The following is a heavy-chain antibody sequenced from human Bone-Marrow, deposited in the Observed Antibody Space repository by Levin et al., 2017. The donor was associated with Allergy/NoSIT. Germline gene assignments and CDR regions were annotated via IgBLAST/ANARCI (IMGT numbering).Heavy chain of an antibody. CDR2: IGTAGDT. CDR1: GFTFSSYD. D-gene: IGHD1-26*01. CDR3: ARVRGGSYHDAFDI. Sequence: ETLSLTCAASGFTFSSYDMHWVRQATGKGLEWVSAIGTAGDTYYPGSVKGRFTISRENAKNSLYLQMNSLRAGDTAVYYCARVRGGSYHDAFDIWGQGTMVTVSS. J-gene: IGHJ3*02. V-gene: IGHV3-13*01.